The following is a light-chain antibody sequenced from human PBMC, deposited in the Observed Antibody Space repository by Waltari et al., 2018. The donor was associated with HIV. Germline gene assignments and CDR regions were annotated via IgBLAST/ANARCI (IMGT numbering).Light chain of an antibody. J-gene: IGKJ1*01. Sequence: EIVLTQSPGTLSFSPGERATLSCRASQTVSNDYLAWYQQKPGQAPRLLIYGAASSATGIPDRFSGSGSGTDFTLTITRLEPDDFVVYYCQQYGSSPWTFGQGTQVDIK. CDR2: GAA. V-gene: IGKV3-20*01. CDR1: QTVSNDY. CDR3: QQYGSSPWT.